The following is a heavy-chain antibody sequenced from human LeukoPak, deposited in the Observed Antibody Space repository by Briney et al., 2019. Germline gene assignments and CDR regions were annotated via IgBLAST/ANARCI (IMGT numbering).Heavy chain of an antibody. CDR3: ARHRTGSTYPLDF. V-gene: IGHV4-59*08. CDR1: GGSISGYF. D-gene: IGHD3/OR15-3a*01. J-gene: IGHJ4*02. Sequence: SETLSLTCSVSGGSISGYFWSWIWQLPGKGLEYIGHIYYTGSTKYNPSLKSRVTMSVDTSKSQFSLKLTSVTAADTAVYYCARHRTGSTYPLDFWGQGALVTVSP. CDR2: IYYTGST.